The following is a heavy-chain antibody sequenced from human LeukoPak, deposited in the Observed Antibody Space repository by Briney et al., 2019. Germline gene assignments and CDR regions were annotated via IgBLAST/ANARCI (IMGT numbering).Heavy chain of an antibody. D-gene: IGHD2-15*01. CDR1: GFTFSNYA. Sequence: PGGSLRLSCAASGFTFSNYAMSWVRQAPGKGLEWVSAIGGSGGSTYYADSVKGRFTISRDNSKNTLYLQMNSLRAEDTAVYYCANTTYLGYCSGDNCPDYWGQGTLVTVSS. J-gene: IGHJ4*02. CDR3: ANTTYLGYCSGDNCPDY. CDR2: IGGSGGST. V-gene: IGHV3-23*01.